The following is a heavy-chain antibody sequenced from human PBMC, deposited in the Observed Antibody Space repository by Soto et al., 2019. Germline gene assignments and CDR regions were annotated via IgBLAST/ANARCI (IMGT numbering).Heavy chain of an antibody. Sequence: QVQLVQSGAEVKKPGSSVKVSCKASGGTFSSYAISWVRQAPGQGLEWMGGLIPIFGTANYAQKFQGRVTITADESTSTAYMELSSLRSEDTAVYYCAREYCSSTSCYHGNWFDPWGQGTLVTVSS. CDR3: AREYCSSTSCYHGNWFDP. D-gene: IGHD2-2*01. CDR1: GGTFSSYA. CDR2: LIPIFGTA. J-gene: IGHJ5*02. V-gene: IGHV1-69*01.